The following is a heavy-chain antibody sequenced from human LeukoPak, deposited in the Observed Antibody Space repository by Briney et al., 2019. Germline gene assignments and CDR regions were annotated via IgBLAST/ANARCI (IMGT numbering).Heavy chain of an antibody. D-gene: IGHD7-27*01. CDR2: IHYSVTT. J-gene: IGHJ4*02. V-gene: IGHV4-61*01. CDR1: GGSFSSGTYF. Sequence: SETLSLTCTVSGGSFSSGTYFWTWVRQPPGKGLEWIGHIHYSVTTNYNPSLKSRVTMSLDTSKNQFSLKLTSVTAADTAIYFCARWGTYWGQGILVTVSS. CDR3: ARWGTY.